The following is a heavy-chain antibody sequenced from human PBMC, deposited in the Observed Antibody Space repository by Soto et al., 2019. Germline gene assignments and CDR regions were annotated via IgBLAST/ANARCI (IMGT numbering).Heavy chain of an antibody. CDR3: AARYCTDAVCYYFVY. CDR2: VHYSGTS. Sequence: QLQLQESGPGLVKPSETLSLTCSVSGGSISGSRHYWGWIRQPPGKGLEWIGHVHYSGTSYYYPSLNSRVTISTDTSKNQFSLKLTSVTAADTAVYYCAARYCTDAVCYYFVYWGQGTLVTVSS. V-gene: IGHV4-39*01. CDR1: GGSISGSRHY. J-gene: IGHJ4*02. D-gene: IGHD2-8*01.